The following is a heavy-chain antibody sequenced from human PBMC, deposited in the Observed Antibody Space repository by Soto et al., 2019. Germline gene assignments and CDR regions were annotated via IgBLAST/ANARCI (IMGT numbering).Heavy chain of an antibody. Sequence: QVQLVESGGGVVQPGRSLRLSCAASGLTFSRYAMHWVRQAPGKGLEWVAVIIYDGSNKHYAVSVEGRFTVSRDDSKNTLYLQMNSLRAEDTAVYYCAADLGNKGYEGHDYWGQGTVVSVSS. CDR3: AADLGNKGYEGHDY. CDR1: GLTFSRYA. V-gene: IGHV3-30*04. D-gene: IGHD5-12*01. CDR2: IIYDGSNK. J-gene: IGHJ4*02.